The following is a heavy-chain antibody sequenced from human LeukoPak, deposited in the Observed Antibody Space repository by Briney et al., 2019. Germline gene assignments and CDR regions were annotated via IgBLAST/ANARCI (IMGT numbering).Heavy chain of an antibody. CDR3: ARGDRGVAGAWGWLDP. CDR2: IHASGST. V-gene: IGHV4-4*07. CDR1: NGSISSYY. J-gene: IGHJ5*02. D-gene: IGHD6-19*01. Sequence: SETLSLTCTVSNGSISSYYWSWIRQPAGKGLEWIGRIHASGSTNHNPPLKSRGTISVDTPKNQFSLILSSVTAAGRGICCCARGDRGVAGAWGWLDPWGQGTLVTVSS.